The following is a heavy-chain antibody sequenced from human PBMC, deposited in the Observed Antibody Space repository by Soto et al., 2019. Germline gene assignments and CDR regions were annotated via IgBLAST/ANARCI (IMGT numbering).Heavy chain of an antibody. J-gene: IGHJ4*02. CDR2: ISYDGSNK. Sequence: SLRLSCAASGFTFSSYGMHWVRQAPGKGLEWVAVISYDGSNKYYADSVKGRFTIPRDNSKNTLYLQMNSLRAEDTAVYYCAKDNDFWSGYDDYWGQGTLVTVSS. D-gene: IGHD3-3*01. V-gene: IGHV3-30*18. CDR1: GFTFSSYG. CDR3: AKDNDFWSGYDDY.